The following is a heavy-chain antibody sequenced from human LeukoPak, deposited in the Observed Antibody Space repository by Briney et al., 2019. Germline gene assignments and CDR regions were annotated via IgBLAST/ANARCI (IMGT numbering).Heavy chain of an antibody. CDR2: INWNGGST. D-gene: IGHD3-22*01. Sequence: GGSLRLSCAASGFTFDDYGMSWVRQAPGKGLEWVSGINWNGGSTGYADSVKGRFTISRDNAKNSLYLQMNSLRAEDTAVYYCARVEDSSGYYRPFDYWGQGTLVTVSS. V-gene: IGHV3-20*04. CDR3: ARVEDSSGYYRPFDY. CDR1: GFTFDDYG. J-gene: IGHJ4*02.